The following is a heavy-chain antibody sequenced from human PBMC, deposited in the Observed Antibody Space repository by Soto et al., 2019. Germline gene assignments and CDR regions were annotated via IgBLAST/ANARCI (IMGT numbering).Heavy chain of an antibody. CDR3: ARVLYSSGWSDY. D-gene: IGHD6-19*01. V-gene: IGHV3-33*01. CDR2: IWYDGSNK. J-gene: IGHJ4*02. Sequence: LRLSCAASGXTFSSYGMHWVRQAPGKGLEWVAVIWYDGSNKYYADSVKGRFTISRDNSENTLYLQMNSLRAEDTAVYYCARVLYSSGWSDYWGQGTLVTVSS. CDR1: GXTFSSYG.